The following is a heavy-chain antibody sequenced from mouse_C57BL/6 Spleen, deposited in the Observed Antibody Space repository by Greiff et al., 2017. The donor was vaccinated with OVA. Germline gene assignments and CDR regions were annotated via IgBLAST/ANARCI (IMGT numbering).Heavy chain of an antibody. CDR1: GYSFTGYY. CDR3: ANLPCDY. J-gene: IGHJ2*01. V-gene: IGHV1-42*01. CDR2: INPSTGGT. D-gene: IGHD5-1*01. Sequence: VQLQQSGPELVKPGASVKISCKASGYSFTGYYMNWVKQSPEKSLEWIGEINPSTGGTTYNQKFKAKATLTVDKSSSTAYMQLKSLTSEDSAVYYCANLPCDYWGQGTTLTVSS.